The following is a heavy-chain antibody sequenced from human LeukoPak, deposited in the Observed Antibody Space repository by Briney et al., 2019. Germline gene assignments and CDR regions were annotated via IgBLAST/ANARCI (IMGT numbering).Heavy chain of an antibody. J-gene: IGHJ4*02. CDR1: GFTVSSNH. Sequence: GGSLRLSCAASGFTVSSNHMSWLRQAPGKGREWVSGIYSGGSTYYAGSVKSRFTIYRHNSKNTLYLQMNSLRAEETAVYYGAKFISVGGTTLKTKYFDYWGQGTLVTVSS. CDR2: IYSGGST. D-gene: IGHD6-19*01. CDR3: AKFISVGGTTLKTKYFDY. V-gene: IGHV3-53*01.